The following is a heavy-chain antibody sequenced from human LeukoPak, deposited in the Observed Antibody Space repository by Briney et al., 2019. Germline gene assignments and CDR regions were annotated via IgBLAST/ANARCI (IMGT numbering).Heavy chain of an antibody. D-gene: IGHD3-22*01. CDR1: GGSISSSSYY. J-gene: IGHJ4*02. Sequence: SETLSLTCTVSGGSISSSSYYWSWIRQPPGKGLEWIGEINHSGSTNYNPSLKSRVTISVDTSKNQFSLKLSSVTAADTAVYYCARGHTKYYYDSSGYYGKYYFDYWGQGTLVTVSS. CDR2: INHSGST. CDR3: ARGHTKYYYDSSGYYGKYYFDY. V-gene: IGHV4-39*07.